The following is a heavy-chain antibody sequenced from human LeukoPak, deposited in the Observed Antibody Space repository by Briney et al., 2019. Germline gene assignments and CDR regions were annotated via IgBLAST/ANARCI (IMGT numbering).Heavy chain of an antibody. V-gene: IGHV1-46*01. CDR2: ITTSGGST. CDR1: GYTFTSYY. D-gene: IGHD3-16*01. CDR3: AMYVWGSVRRWRNWFDP. Sequence: ASVKVSCKASGYTFTSYYMHWVRQAPGQGLEWMGIITTSGGSTSYAQKFQGRVTMTRDMSTSTVYMELSSLRSEDTAVYYCAMYVWGSVRRWRNWFDPWGQGTLVTVSS. J-gene: IGHJ5*02.